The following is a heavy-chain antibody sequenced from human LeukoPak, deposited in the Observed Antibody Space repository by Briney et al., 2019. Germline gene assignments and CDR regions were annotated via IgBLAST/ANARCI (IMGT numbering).Heavy chain of an antibody. CDR2: IYTSGST. V-gene: IGHV4-4*07. J-gene: IGHJ6*03. Sequence: SETLSLTCTVSGGSISSYYWSWLRQPAGKGLEWVGRIYTSGSTNYNPSLKSRVTMSVDTSKNQFSLKLSSVTAADTAVYYCARQQSPAYYYYYMDVWGKGTTVTVSS. CDR3: ARQQSPAYYYYYMDV. D-gene: IGHD1/OR15-1a*01. CDR1: GGSISSYY.